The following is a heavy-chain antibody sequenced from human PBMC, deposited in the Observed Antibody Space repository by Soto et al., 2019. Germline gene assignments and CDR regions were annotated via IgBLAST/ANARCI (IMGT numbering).Heavy chain of an antibody. CDR1: GGSISSYY. CDR2: MYYSGDS. CDR3: AGSASTNLYFVY. V-gene: IGHV4-59*08. J-gene: IGHJ4*02. Sequence: SETLSLTCGVSGGSISSYYWSWIRQPPGKGLEWIGYMYYSGDSTYNPSLKSRVTMSVDTSKNQFSLTLSSVTAADTAVYSCAGSASTNLYFVYWGQGTLVTVSS. D-gene: IGHD2-2*01.